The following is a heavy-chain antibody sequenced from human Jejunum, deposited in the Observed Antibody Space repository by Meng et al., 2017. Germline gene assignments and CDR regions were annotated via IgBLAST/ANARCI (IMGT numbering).Heavy chain of an antibody. CDR3: ARDCRGDFVYDY. J-gene: IGHJ4*02. V-gene: IGHV1-18*01. Sequence: ASVKVSCKASGYTFTNYGIGWVRQAPGQGLEWMGWISGYNGDTTYAQKIQGRVIITTDTSTSTAYMELRSLTSDDTAVYYCARDCRGDFVYDYWGQGTLVTVSS. CDR2: ISGYNGDT. CDR1: GYTFTNYG. D-gene: IGHD4-17*01.